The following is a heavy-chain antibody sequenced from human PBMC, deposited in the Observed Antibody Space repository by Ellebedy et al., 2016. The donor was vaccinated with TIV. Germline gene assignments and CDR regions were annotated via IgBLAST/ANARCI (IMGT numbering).Heavy chain of an antibody. J-gene: IGHJ6*02. CDR2: ISAYNGNR. Sequence: AASVKVFCKASGYTFSSYGFSWVRQAPGQGLEWMGWISAYNGNRIYAQKFQGRVSMTTDTSASTAYMEVRSLRSDDTAVYYCARDGAGPPTYYFAMDVWGQGTTVTVSS. D-gene: IGHD1-26*01. CDR1: GYTFSSYG. CDR3: ARDGAGPPTYYFAMDV. V-gene: IGHV1-18*04.